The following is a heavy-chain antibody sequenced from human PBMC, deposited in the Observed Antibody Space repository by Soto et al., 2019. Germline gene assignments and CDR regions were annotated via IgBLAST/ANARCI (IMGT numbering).Heavy chain of an antibody. J-gene: IGHJ6*02. CDR3: ARDRGTVYGMDV. D-gene: IGHD3-10*01. CDR2: IYSGGST. Sequence: EVQLVESGGGLVQPGGSLRLSCAASGFTVSSNYMSWVHQAPGKGLEWVSVIYSGGSTYYADSVKGRFTISRDNSKNTLYLQMNSLRAEDTAVYYCARDRGTVYGMDVWGQGTTVTVSS. CDR1: GFTVSSNY. V-gene: IGHV3-66*01.